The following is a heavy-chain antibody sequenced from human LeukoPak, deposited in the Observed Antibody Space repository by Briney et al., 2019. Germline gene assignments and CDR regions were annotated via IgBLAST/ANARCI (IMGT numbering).Heavy chain of an antibody. CDR1: GFTFSNHG. D-gene: IGHD6-6*01. CDR2: ISSTSTDI. J-gene: IGHJ4*02. Sequence: GGSLRLSCTASGFTFSNHGMNWVRQAPGKGLEWISYISSTSTDIYYVDSVKGRFTISRDNAKNSLYLQMNSLRAEDMALYYCAKDAWSSSSYFDYWGQGTLVTVSS. CDR3: AKDAWSSSSYFDY. V-gene: IGHV3-21*05.